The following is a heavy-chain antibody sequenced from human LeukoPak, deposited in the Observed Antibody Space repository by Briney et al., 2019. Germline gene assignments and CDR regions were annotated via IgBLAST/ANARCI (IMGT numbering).Heavy chain of an antibody. J-gene: IGHJ4*02. D-gene: IGHD3-22*01. Sequence: SETLSLICTVSGGSISSYYWSWIRQPPGKGLEWIGYIYYSGGTNYNPSLKSRVTISVDTSKNQFSLKLSSVTAADTAVYYCARLLNYYDSSGYYYEVFDYWGQGTLDTVSS. CDR3: ARLLNYYDSSGYYYEVFDY. CDR1: GGSISSYY. CDR2: IYYSGGT. V-gene: IGHV4-59*08.